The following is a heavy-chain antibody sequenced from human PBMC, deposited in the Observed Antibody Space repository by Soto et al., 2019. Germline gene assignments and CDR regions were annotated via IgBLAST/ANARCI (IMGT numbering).Heavy chain of an antibody. CDR2: INAGNGNT. J-gene: IGHJ4*02. CDR1: GYTFTSYA. Sequence: QVQLVQSGAEVKKPGASVKVSCKASGYTFTSYAMHWVRQAPGQRLEWMGWINAGNGNTKYSQKFQGRVIITRDTSASTAYSELRSLRSEETAVYYCARGPGGPDGPGDNWGQGTLFTVSS. CDR3: ARGPGGPDGPGDN. V-gene: IGHV1-3*01. D-gene: IGHD2-15*01.